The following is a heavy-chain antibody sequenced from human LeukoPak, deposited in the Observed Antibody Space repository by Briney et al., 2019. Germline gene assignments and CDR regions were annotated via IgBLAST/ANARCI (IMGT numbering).Heavy chain of an antibody. CDR2: ISYDGSNK. V-gene: IGHV3-30*18. Sequence: PGRSLRLSCAASGFTFSSYGMHWVRQAPGKGLEWVAVISYDGSNKYYADSVKGRFTISRDNSKNTLYLQMNSLRAEDTAVYYCAKEGHADAFDIWGQGTMVTVSS. CDR3: AKEGHADAFDI. CDR1: GFTFSSYG. J-gene: IGHJ3*02.